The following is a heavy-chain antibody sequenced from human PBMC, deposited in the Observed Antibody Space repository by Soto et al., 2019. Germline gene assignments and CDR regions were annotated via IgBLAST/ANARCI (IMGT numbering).Heavy chain of an antibody. Sequence: GGSLRLCCAASGFTFSTYAMSWVRQAPGKGLEWVSGIIGNGGVISYGDSVKGRFTISRDNSNNMLYLQMHSLRVEDTAVYYCAKDRQPDGLWPFDHWGQGTLVTVSS. CDR3: AKDRQPDGLWPFDH. J-gene: IGHJ4*02. V-gene: IGHV3-23*01. CDR2: IIGNGGVI. CDR1: GFTFSTYA. D-gene: IGHD2-8*01.